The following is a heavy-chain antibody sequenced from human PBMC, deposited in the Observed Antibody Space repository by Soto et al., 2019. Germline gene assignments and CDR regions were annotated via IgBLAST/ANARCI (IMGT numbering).Heavy chain of an antibody. J-gene: IGHJ6*02. CDR2: IYYSGST. CDR3: ARQPPDYYDSSGYYFDYGMDV. V-gene: IGHV4-39*01. CDR1: GGSISSSSYY. D-gene: IGHD3-22*01. Sequence: SETLSLTCTVSGGSISSSSYYWGWIRQPPGKGLEWIGSIYYSGSTYYNPSLKSRVTISVDTSKNQFSLKLSSVTAADTAVYYCARQPPDYYDSSGYYFDYGMDVWGQGTTVTVSS.